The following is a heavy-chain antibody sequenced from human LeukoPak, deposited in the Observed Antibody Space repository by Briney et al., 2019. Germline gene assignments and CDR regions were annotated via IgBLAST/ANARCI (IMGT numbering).Heavy chain of an antibody. CDR1: GGSISSYY. CDR2: IYYSGST. V-gene: IGHV4-59*01. Sequence: SETLSLTCTVSGGSISSYYWSWIRQPPGKGLEWIGYIYYSGSTNYNPSLKSRVTISVDTSKNQFSLKLSSVTAADTAVYYCARGLPIMITFGGVIGSDYWGQGTLVTVPS. D-gene: IGHD3-16*02. J-gene: IGHJ4*02. CDR3: ARGLPIMITFGGVIGSDY.